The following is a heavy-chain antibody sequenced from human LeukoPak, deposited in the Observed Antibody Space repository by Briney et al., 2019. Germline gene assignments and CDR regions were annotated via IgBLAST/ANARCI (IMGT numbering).Heavy chain of an antibody. Sequence: GGSLRLSCAGAGFTFSNYGMHWVRQAPGKGLDWVAVISYEGGTTYYADSVKGRFTISRDNSKNTLYLQMNSLRAEDTAVYYCAKYPITMIVVVITGYGMDVWGQGTTVTVSS. D-gene: IGHD3-22*01. CDR1: GFTFSNYG. J-gene: IGHJ6*02. CDR3: AKYPITMIVVVITGYGMDV. CDR2: ISYEGGTT. V-gene: IGHV3-30*18.